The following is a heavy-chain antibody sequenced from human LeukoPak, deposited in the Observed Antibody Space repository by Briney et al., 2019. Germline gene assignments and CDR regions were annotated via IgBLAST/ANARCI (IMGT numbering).Heavy chain of an antibody. Sequence: ASVKVSCKASGYTFTSFGISWVRQAPGQALEWMGWISAYNGNTNYAQKFQGRVTMTRDTSISTAYMELSRLTSDDTAVYYCARDAIVRDYSNSDYWGQGTLVTVSS. J-gene: IGHJ4*02. D-gene: IGHD4-11*01. CDR3: ARDAIVRDYSNSDY. CDR2: ISAYNGNT. V-gene: IGHV1-18*01. CDR1: GYTFTSFG.